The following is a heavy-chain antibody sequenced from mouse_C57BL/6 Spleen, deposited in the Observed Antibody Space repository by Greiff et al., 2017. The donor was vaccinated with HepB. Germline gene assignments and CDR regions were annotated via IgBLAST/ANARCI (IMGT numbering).Heavy chain of an antibody. Sequence: VQLQQSGAELVKPGASVKMSCKASGYTFTTYPIEWMKQNHGKSLEWIGNFHPYNDDTKYNEKFKGKATLTVEKSSSTVYLELSRLTSDDAAVYYCAIDSNYEGYFDGWGTGTTVTVSS. CDR1: GYTFTTYP. CDR3: AIDSNYEGYFDG. CDR2: FHPYNDDT. V-gene: IGHV1-47*01. J-gene: IGHJ1*03. D-gene: IGHD2-5*01.